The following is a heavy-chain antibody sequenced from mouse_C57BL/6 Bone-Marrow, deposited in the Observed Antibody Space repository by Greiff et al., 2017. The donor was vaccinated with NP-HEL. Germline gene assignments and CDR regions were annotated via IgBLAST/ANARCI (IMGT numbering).Heavy chain of an antibody. J-gene: IGHJ1*03. V-gene: IGHV2-2*01. Sequence: VQLQESGPGLVQPSQSLSITCTVSGFSLTSYGVHWVRQSPGKGLEWLGVIWSGGSTDYNAAFIFRLSISKDNSKSQVFFKMNSLQADDTAIYYCARNGGYYGYDGYFDVWGTGTTVTVSS. D-gene: IGHD2-2*01. CDR2: IWSGGST. CDR3: ARNGGYYGYDGYFDV. CDR1: GFSLTSYG.